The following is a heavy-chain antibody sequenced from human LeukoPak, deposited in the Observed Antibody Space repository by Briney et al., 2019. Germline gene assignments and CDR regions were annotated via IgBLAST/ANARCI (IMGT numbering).Heavy chain of an antibody. CDR3: VRGSLASGVVVYYYYYLDV. V-gene: IGHV3-23*01. CDR1: GFTFSSYA. D-gene: IGHD3-3*01. Sequence: GWSLRLSCAASGFTFSSYAMSWVRQAPGEGLEWASAISGSGGSTYYADSVKGRFTISRDNAKNSLYLQMNSLRAEDTAVYYCVRGSLASGVVVYYYYYLDVWGKGTTVTVSS. CDR2: ISGSGGST. J-gene: IGHJ6*03.